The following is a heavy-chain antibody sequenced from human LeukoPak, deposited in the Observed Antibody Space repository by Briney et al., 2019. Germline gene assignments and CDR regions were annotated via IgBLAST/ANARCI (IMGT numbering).Heavy chain of an antibody. CDR1: GGSISGSSYY. Sequence: PSETLSLTCTVSGGSISGSSYYWGGIRQPPGKGLEWIGSIYYSGSTYYNPSLKSRVTISVDTPKNQFSLKLTSVTATDTVVYYCARHFGPGGQGPLFTVSS. V-gene: IGHV4-39*01. J-gene: IGHJ4*02. CDR2: IYYSGST. D-gene: IGHD3-16*01. CDR3: ARHFGP.